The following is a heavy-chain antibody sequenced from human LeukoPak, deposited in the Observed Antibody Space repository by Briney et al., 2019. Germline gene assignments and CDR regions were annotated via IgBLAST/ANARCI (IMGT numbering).Heavy chain of an antibody. V-gene: IGHV1-69*05. CDR3: ARDLLSRHDSSGYSSY. Sequence: SVKVSCKASGGTFSSYAISWVRQAPGQGLEWMGGIIPIFGTANYAQKFQGRVTITTDESTSTAYMELSGLRSEDTAVYYCARDLLSRHDSSGYSSYWGQGTLVTVSS. CDR2: IIPIFGTA. CDR1: GGTFSSYA. J-gene: IGHJ4*02. D-gene: IGHD3-22*01.